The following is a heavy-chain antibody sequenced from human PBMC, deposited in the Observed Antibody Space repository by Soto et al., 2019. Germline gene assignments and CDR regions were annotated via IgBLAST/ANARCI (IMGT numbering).Heavy chain of an antibody. V-gene: IGHV3-21*01. CDR2: ISSSSSYI. D-gene: IGHD3-10*01. Sequence: EVQLVESGGGLVQPGGSLRLSCVASGFSFSGHTINWVRQAPGKGLEWVSSISSSSSYIYYADSVKGRFTVSRDNAEKSLYLQMNSLRAEDTAIYYCARCMGFDGSGYAFFDSWGQGTLVTVSS. CDR3: ARCMGFDGSGYAFFDS. J-gene: IGHJ4*02. CDR1: GFSFSGHT.